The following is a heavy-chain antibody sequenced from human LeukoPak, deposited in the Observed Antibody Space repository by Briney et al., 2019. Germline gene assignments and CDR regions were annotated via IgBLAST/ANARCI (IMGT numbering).Heavy chain of an antibody. CDR3: ATDRSVGATYRWDH. CDR1: GFTFILYW. D-gene: IGHD1-26*01. V-gene: IGHV3-7*01. Sequence: GGSLRLSCAASGFTFILYWMTWVRQSPGKGLECAANIEQDGSEKYYVDSVKGRFTISRDNAKNSLFVQMNSLRAEDTAVYYCATDRSVGATYRWDHWGQGTLVTVSS. CDR2: IEQDGSEK. J-gene: IGHJ4*02.